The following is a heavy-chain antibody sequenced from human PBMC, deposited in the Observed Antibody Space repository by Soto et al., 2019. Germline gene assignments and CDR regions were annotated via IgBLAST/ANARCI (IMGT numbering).Heavy chain of an antibody. J-gene: IGHJ4*02. CDR2: IYWDGDK. CDR1: GFSLSTSAVG. Sequence: SGPTLVNPTQTLTLTCTFSGFSLSTSAVGVGWIRQPPGKALEWLAFIYWDGDKRYSPSQKNRLTITKDTSKNQVVLTMTNMDPMDTGTYYCARKGPEDWPLDYWGQGTLVTVS. V-gene: IGHV2-5*02. CDR3: ARKGPEDWPLDY. D-gene: IGHD3-9*01.